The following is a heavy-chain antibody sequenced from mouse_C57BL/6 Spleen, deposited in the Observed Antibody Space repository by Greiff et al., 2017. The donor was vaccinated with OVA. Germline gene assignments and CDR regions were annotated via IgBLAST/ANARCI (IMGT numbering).Heavy chain of an antibody. Sequence: QVQLQQSGPELVKPGASVKISCKASGYAFSSSWMNWVKQRPGKGLEWIGRIYPGDGDTNYNGKFKGKATLTADKSSSTAYMQLSSLTSEDSAVYFCARGGTGTWDYWGQGTTLTVFS. D-gene: IGHD4-1*01. V-gene: IGHV1-82*01. J-gene: IGHJ2*01. CDR1: GYAFSSSW. CDR3: ARGGTGTWDY. CDR2: IYPGDGDT.